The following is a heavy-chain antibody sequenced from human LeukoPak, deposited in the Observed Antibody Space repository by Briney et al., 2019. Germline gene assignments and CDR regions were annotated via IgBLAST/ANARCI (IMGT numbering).Heavy chain of an antibody. D-gene: IGHD3-22*01. CDR3: AKDAQYDDSSGYPTYYFDY. CDR1: GFTFSSYS. Sequence: GGSLRLSCAASGFTFSSYSMNWVRQAPGKGLEWVSSISSSSSYIYYADSVKGRFTISRDNAKNSLYLQMNSLRAEDTALYYCAKDAQYDDSSGYPTYYFDYWGQGTLVTVSS. V-gene: IGHV3-21*04. J-gene: IGHJ4*02. CDR2: ISSSSSYI.